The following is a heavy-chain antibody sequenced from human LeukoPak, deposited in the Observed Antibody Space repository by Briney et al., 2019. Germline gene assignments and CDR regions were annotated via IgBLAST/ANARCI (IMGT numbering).Heavy chain of an antibody. D-gene: IGHD3-16*02. CDR1: GGSISSYY. V-gene: IGHV4-59*08. J-gene: IGHJ4*02. CDR3: AKAVWDYDYVWGSYLFDY. CDR2: IYYNGDS. Sequence: SETLSLTCTVSGGSISSYYWSWIRQPPGKGLEWIGYIYYNGDSDYNPSLRSRVTISVDTSKNQFSLRLSSVTAADTAVYYCAKAVWDYDYVWGSYLFDYWGPGTLVTVSS.